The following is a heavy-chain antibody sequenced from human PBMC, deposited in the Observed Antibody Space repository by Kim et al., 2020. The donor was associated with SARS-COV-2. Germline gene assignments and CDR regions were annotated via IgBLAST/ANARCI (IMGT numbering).Heavy chain of an antibody. V-gene: IGHV4-31*03. J-gene: IGHJ6*02. Sequence: SETLSLTCTVSGGSISSGGYYWSWIRQHPGKGLEWIGYIYYSGSTYYNPSLKSRVTISVDTSKNQFSLKLSSVTAADTAVYYCARDVNQLLHYGMDVWGQGTTVTVSS. CDR1: GGSISSGGYY. CDR3: ARDVNQLLHYGMDV. CDR2: IYYSGST. D-gene: IGHD2-2*01.